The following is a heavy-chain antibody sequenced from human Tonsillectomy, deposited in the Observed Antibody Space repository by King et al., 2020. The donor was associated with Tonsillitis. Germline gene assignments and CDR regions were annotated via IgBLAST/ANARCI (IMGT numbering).Heavy chain of an antibody. CDR2: IKSKTDGGTT. J-gene: IGHJ4*02. D-gene: IGHD6-13*01. Sequence: VQLVESGGGLVKPGGSLRLSCAASGFTFSNAWMSWVRQAPGKGLEWVGRIKSKTDGGTTDYAAPVKGRFTISSDDSKNTLYLQMNSLKTEDTALYYCTTTLEWYSSSWYPDYWGQGTLGTVSS. CDR1: GFTFSNAW. V-gene: IGHV3-15*01. CDR3: TTTLEWYSSSWYPDY.